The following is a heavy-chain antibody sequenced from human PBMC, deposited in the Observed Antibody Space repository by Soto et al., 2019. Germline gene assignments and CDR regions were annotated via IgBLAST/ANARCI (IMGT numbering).Heavy chain of an antibody. Sequence: QVQLVESGGGVVQPGRPLRLSCTISGFTLSSFGMHWLRQAPGKGLEWLATSSYDGRKTEYVDSVKGRFTISRDNRRNVVFLDVGYPKTEDTGLYYCAKDRGHRSGQHDYWGRGTLVTVSS. D-gene: IGHD6-19*01. CDR3: AKDRGHRSGQHDY. J-gene: IGHJ4*02. CDR1: GFTLSSFG. V-gene: IGHV3-30*18. CDR2: SSYDGRKT.